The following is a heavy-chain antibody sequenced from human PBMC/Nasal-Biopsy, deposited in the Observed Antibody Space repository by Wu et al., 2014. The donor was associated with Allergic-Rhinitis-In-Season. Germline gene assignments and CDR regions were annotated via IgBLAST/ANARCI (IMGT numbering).Heavy chain of an antibody. D-gene: IGHD7-27*01. Sequence: TLSLTCNVSGGSISSHYWSWIRQPPGKGLQWIGYVYYSGRTNYDPSLNSRATISIDTSRKQFSLRLNSVSAADTAVYFCATGDRLDRWFDPWGQGTLVTVSS. CDR2: VYYSGRT. V-gene: IGHV4-59*11. CDR1: GGSISSHY. J-gene: IGHJ5*02. CDR3: ATGDRLDRWFDP.